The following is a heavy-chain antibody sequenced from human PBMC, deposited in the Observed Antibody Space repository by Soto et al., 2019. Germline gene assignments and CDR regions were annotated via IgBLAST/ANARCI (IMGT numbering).Heavy chain of an antibody. CDR3: ARGDNSGWSAFDV. CDR2: IGTAGDT. J-gene: IGHJ3*01. CDR1: GFTFSSYD. D-gene: IGHD6-19*01. V-gene: IGHV3-13*01. Sequence: EVQLVESGGNLVQPGGSLRLSCAASGFTFSSYDMHWVRQDTGKGLEWGSAIGTAGDTYYPDSVKGRFTISRENAKNSLYLQMNSLRAGDTAVYYCARGDNSGWSAFDVWGQGTMVTVSS.